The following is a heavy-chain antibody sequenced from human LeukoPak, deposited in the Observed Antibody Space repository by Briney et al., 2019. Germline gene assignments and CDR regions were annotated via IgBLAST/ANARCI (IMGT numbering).Heavy chain of an antibody. CDR1: GYSISSGYY. J-gene: IGHJ4*02. CDR3: ALHYDFWSGYSDY. Sequence: PSETLSLTCTVSGYSISSGYYWGWIRQPPGKGLEWIGSIYHSGSTYYNPSLKSRVTISVDTSKNQFSLKLSSVTAADTAVYYCALHYDFWSGYSDYWGQGTLVTVSS. D-gene: IGHD3-3*01. V-gene: IGHV4-38-2*02. CDR2: IYHSGST.